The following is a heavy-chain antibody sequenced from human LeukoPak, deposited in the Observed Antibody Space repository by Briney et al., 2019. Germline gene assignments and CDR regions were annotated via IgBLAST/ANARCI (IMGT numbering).Heavy chain of an antibody. CDR2: ISGSGGST. CDR3: AKSKARQQLVPVSDY. CDR1: GFVFRNYF. D-gene: IGHD6-13*01. Sequence: PGGSLRLSCAASGFVFRNYFMSWVRQAPGKGLEWVSAISGSGGSTYYADSVKGRFTISRDNSKNTLYLQMNSLRAEDTAVYYCAKSKARQQLVPVSDYWGQGTLVTVSS. V-gene: IGHV3-23*01. J-gene: IGHJ4*02.